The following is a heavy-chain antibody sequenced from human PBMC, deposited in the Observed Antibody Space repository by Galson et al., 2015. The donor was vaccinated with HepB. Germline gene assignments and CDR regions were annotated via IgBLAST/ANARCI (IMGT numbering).Heavy chain of an antibody. Sequence: GGSISSYYWSWIRQPPGKGLEWIGYIYYSGSTNYNPSLKSRVTISVDTSKNQFSLKLSSVTAADTAVYYCARDMRAARTYYFDYWGQGTLVTVSS. CDR2: IYYSGST. CDR3: ARDMRAARTYYFDY. CDR1: GGSISSYY. V-gene: IGHV4-59*12. J-gene: IGHJ4*02. D-gene: IGHD6-6*01.